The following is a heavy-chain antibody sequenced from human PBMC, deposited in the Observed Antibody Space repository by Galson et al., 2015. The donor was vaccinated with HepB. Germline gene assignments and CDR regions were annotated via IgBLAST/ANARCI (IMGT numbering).Heavy chain of an antibody. Sequence: SLRLSCAASGFSVSTNYMTWVRQAPGKGLEWVAIIYSGGYRSYADSVKGRFTISRGNSKNTVFLQMNSLRAEDTAVYYCARATSGGYCSRTDCYYFDNWGQGTLVTVSS. CDR1: GFSVSTNY. J-gene: IGHJ4*02. CDR2: IYSGGYR. D-gene: IGHD2-2*01. V-gene: IGHV3-53*01. CDR3: ARATSGGYCSRTDCYYFDN.